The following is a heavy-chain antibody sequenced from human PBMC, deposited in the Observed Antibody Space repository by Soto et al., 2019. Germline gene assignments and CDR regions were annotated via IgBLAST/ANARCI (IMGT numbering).Heavy chain of an antibody. V-gene: IGHV1-3*01. J-gene: IGHJ4*02. Sequence: ASVKVSCKASGYTFTSYAMHWVRQAPGQRPEWMGWINAGNGKTKYSEKFQGRVTITRDTSANTAYMELSSLRSEDTAVYYCARDLVGSGPDYWGQGTLVTVSS. CDR3: ARDLVGSGPDY. CDR2: INAGNGKT. D-gene: IGHD2-15*01. CDR1: GYTFTSYA.